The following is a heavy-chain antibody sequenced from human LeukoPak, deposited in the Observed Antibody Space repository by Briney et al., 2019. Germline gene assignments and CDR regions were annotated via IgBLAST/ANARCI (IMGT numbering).Heavy chain of an antibody. D-gene: IGHD5-12*01. CDR3: ARAFGGHDEWYYFDL. J-gene: IGHJ4*02. Sequence: GASVKVSCKASGYTFTSYDINWVRQATGQGLEWMGWMNPNSGNTDYAQKFQGRFTITINTSISTAYMELSSLRSEDTAVYYCARAFGGHDEWYYFDLWGQGTLVTVSS. CDR2: MNPNSGNT. CDR1: GYTFTSYD. V-gene: IGHV1-8*03.